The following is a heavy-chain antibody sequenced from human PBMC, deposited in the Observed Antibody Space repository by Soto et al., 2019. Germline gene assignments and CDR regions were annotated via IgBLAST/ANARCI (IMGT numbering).Heavy chain of an antibody. CDR1: GYTFTDYY. D-gene: IGHD2-15*01. J-gene: IGHJ5*02. Sequence: QVQLVQSGAEVKKPGASVKVFCKASGYTFTDYYLHWVRQAPGQGLEWMGWINHNIGSTNYAQKFQGSVTMTRDTSSSPAYLELSRLRSDDTAVYYCARGYCSGGSCRTLWWFDSWGQGTLVTVSS. V-gene: IGHV1-2*02. CDR3: ARGYCSGGSCRTLWWFDS. CDR2: INHNIGST.